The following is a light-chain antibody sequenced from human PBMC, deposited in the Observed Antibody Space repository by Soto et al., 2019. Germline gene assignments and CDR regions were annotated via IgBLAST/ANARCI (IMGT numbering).Light chain of an antibody. V-gene: IGKV3-20*01. Sequence: EFVLTQSPGTLSVSPGERATLSCRASQSISSNFLAWYQQKPGQAPRLLIYGASSRATGITDRFSGSGSGTDCTLTISILEAAASAVYYCQKCVSSMFGQGTNVQIK. CDR1: QSISSNF. J-gene: IGKJ1*01. CDR3: QKCVSSM. CDR2: GAS.